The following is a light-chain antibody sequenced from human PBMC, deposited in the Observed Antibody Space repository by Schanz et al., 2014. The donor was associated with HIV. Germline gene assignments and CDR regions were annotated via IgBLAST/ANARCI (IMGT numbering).Light chain of an antibody. Sequence: SCKSSQSLFYTLNSKTYLAWYQHKPGQPPKLLMHWASSRESGVPDRFSGSGSGTDFTLTISSLQAEDVAVYYCQQYHSAPFTFGGGTKVELK. CDR3: QQYHSAPFT. V-gene: IGKV4-1*01. J-gene: IGKJ4*01. CDR1: QSLFYTLNSKTY. CDR2: WAS.